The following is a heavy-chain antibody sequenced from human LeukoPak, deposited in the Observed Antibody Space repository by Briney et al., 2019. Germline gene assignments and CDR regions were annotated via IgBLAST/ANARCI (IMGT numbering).Heavy chain of an antibody. V-gene: IGHV4-4*07. J-gene: IGHJ2*01. CDR2: IYISGSP. CDR3: ARVSSGWYQDWYFDR. D-gene: IGHD6-13*01. CDR1: GGSISSHD. Sequence: SETLSLTCTVSGGSISSHDWAWIRQPAGKGLEWTGRIYISGSPNYNPSLKSRVTMSVDTSKNQFSLKLTSVTAADTAVYYCARVSSGWYQDWYFDRWGRGTLVTVSS.